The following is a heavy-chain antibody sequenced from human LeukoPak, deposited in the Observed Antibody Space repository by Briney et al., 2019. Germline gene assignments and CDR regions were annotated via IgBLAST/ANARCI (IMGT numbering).Heavy chain of an antibody. V-gene: IGHV3-48*03. D-gene: IGHD1-14*01. Sequence: QPGGSLRLSCADSGLTFSSYEMNWVRQAPGKGLEWISYISTSGTTIYYADSVKGRFTISRDNARTSLYLQMSSLRVEDTAVYYCARSQPGPTYGPFDYWGQGTLVTVSS. CDR3: ARSQPGPTYGPFDY. J-gene: IGHJ4*02. CDR2: ISTSGTTI. CDR1: GLTFSSYE.